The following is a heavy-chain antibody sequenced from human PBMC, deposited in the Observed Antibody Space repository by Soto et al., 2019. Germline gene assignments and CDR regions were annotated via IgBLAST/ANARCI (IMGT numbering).Heavy chain of an antibody. CDR2: IYYSGST. Sequence: QVQLQESGPGLVKPSETLSLTCTVSGGSVSSDSYYWNWIRQPPGKGLEWIGCIYYSGSTNYNPALKSRITISVDTSKNHFSLKLSSVTAADTAVYYCARSGSGSYYNGWFDPWGQGTLVTVSS. V-gene: IGHV4-61*03. D-gene: IGHD3-10*01. J-gene: IGHJ5*02. CDR1: GGSVSSDSYY. CDR3: ARSGSGSYYNGWFDP.